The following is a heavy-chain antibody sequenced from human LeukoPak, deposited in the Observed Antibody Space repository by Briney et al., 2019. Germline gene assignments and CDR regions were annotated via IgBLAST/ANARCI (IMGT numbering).Heavy chain of an antibody. Sequence: GGSLRLSCAASGFTFSSYSMNWVRQAPGKGLEWVSSIISSSSYIYYADSVKGRFTISRDNAKNSLYLQMNSLRAEDTAVYYCARDLEAYYGSGSYDTRPFDYWGQGTLVTVSS. CDR2: IISSSSYI. D-gene: IGHD3-10*01. J-gene: IGHJ4*02. CDR1: GFTFSSYS. CDR3: ARDLEAYYGSGSYDTRPFDY. V-gene: IGHV3-21*01.